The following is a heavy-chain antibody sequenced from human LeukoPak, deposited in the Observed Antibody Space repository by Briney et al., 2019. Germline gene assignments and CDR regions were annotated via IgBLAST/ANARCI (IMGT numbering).Heavy chain of an antibody. V-gene: IGHV4-59*12. CDR3: ARDYLVGAPLDS. D-gene: IGHD1-26*01. Sequence: SETLSLTCTVSGGSISSFYWSWIRQPPGKGLEWIGYIYYSGSTNYNPSLRSRVTMSVDTSKNQFSLKLSSVTAADTAVYYCARDYLVGAPLDSWGQGTLVTVSS. CDR1: GGSISSFY. CDR2: IYYSGST. J-gene: IGHJ4*02.